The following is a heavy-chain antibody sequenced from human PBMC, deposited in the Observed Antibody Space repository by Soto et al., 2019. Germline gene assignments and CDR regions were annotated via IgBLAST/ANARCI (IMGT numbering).Heavy chain of an antibody. CDR2: ISAYTGNT. CDR1: GYIFNSFG. V-gene: IGHV1-18*01. CDR3: ARNGSGTGYCSGNLCYLDY. Sequence: QVQLVQSGGEVKKPGASVKVSCKASGYIFNSFGISWVRQAPGQGLEWMGWISAYTGNTKYAQNFQGRVTMTTDTSTSTAYMEGRSLRSDDTAVYYCARNGSGTGYCSGNLCYLDYWGQGTLVTVSS. J-gene: IGHJ4*02. D-gene: IGHD2-15*01.